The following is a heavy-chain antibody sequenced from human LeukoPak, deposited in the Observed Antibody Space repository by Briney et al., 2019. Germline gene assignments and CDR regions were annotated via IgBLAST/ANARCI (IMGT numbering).Heavy chain of an antibody. CDR3: ARNLPSDRFGELLDY. CDR1: GGTFSSYA. V-gene: IGHV1-69*04. D-gene: IGHD3-10*01. Sequence: SVKVSCKASGGTFSSYAISWVRQAPGQGLEWMGRIIPILGIANYAQKFQGRVTITADKSTSTAYMELSSLRSEDTAVYYCARNLPSDRFGELLDYWGQGTLVTVSS. J-gene: IGHJ4*02. CDR2: IIPILGIA.